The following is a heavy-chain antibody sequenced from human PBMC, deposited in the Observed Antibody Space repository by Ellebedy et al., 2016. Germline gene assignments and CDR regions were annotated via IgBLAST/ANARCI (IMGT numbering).Heavy chain of an antibody. V-gene: IGHV4-59*01. Sequence: GSLRLSCTVSGGSISSYYWSWIRQPPGKGLEWIGYIYYSGSTNYNPSLKSRVTISVDTSKNQFSLKLSSVTTADTAVYYCARGTNMYYDSSGYAEYYFDYWGQGTLVTVSS. J-gene: IGHJ4*02. CDR3: ARGTNMYYDSSGYAEYYFDY. CDR2: IYYSGST. CDR1: GGSISSYY. D-gene: IGHD3-22*01.